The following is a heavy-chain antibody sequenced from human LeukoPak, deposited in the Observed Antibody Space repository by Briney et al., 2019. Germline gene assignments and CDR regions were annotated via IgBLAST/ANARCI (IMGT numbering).Heavy chain of an antibody. CDR1: EFTFSSYW. J-gene: IGHJ4*02. Sequence: GGSLRLSCAASEFTFSSYWMSWVRQAPGKGLEWVANIKQDGSEKYYVDSVKGRFTISRDNAKNSLYLQMNSLRAEDTAVYYCARGGLLLWFGEFLGQAGGQGTLVTVSS. CDR3: ARGGLLLWFGEFLGQA. D-gene: IGHD3-10*01. CDR2: IKQDGSEK. V-gene: IGHV3-7*01.